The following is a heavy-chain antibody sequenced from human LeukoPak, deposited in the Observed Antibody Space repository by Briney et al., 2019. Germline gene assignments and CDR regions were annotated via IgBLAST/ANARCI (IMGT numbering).Heavy chain of an antibody. CDR3: ARAPLYYYDSSGYFPPLFDY. J-gene: IGHJ4*02. CDR2: IYTSGST. Sequence: SQTLSLTCTVSGGSISSGSYYWSWIRPPAGKGLEWIGRIYTSGSTNYNPSLKSRVTISVDTSKNQFSLKLSSVTAADTAVYYCARAPLYYYDSSGYFPPLFDYWGQGTLVTVSS. CDR1: GGSISSGSYY. V-gene: IGHV4-61*02. D-gene: IGHD3-22*01.